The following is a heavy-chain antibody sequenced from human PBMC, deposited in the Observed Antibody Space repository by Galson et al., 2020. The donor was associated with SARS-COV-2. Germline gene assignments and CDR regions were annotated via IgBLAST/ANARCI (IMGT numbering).Heavy chain of an antibody. CDR1: GFTFSSYA. J-gene: IGHJ5*02. CDR3: ARPRGAYCGGDCYSNWFDP. CDR2: ISYDGSNK. D-gene: IGHD2-21*02. Sequence: GGSLRLSCAASGFTFSSYAMHWVRQAPGKGLEWVAVISYDGSNKYYADSVKGRFTISRDNSKNTLYLQMNSLRAEDTAVYYCARPRGAYCGGDCYSNWFDPWGQGTLVTVSS. V-gene: IGHV3-30-3*01.